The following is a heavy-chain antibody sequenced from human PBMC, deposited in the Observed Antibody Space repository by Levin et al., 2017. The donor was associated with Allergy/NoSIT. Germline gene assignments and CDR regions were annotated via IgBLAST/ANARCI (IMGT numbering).Heavy chain of an antibody. CDR3: TTDDLGGYEVGY. J-gene: IGHJ4*02. D-gene: IGHD5-12*01. CDR2: IKSKTDGGTT. Sequence: PGGSLRLSCAASGFSFSNAWMSWVRQAPGKGLEWVGRIKSKTDGGTTDYAAPVKGRFTILKDDSKNTLYLQMSSLKTEDTAVYYCTTDDLGGYEVGYWGQGTLVTVSS. CDR1: GFSFSNAW. V-gene: IGHV3-15*01.